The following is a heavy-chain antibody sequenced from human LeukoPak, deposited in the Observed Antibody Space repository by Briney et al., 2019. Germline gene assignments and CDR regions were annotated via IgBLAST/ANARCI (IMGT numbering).Heavy chain of an antibody. CDR3: AKNRDSSAYYHDAFDI. CDR2: ISDSGGNT. Sequence: TGGSLRLSCAASGFTFSSYAMSWVRQAPGKGLEWVSVISDSGGNTYYADSVKGRFTISRDNFKNTLYLQMNSLRAEDTDIYYCAKNRDSSAYYHDAFDIWGQGTMVTVSS. J-gene: IGHJ3*02. CDR1: GFTFSSYA. D-gene: IGHD3-22*01. V-gene: IGHV3-23*01.